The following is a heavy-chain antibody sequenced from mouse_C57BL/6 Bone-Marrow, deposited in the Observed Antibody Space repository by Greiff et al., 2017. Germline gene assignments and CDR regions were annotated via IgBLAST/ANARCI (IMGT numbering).Heavy chain of an antibody. CDR3: AKNGMITTEYYYAMDY. Sequence: QVQLKQSGPGLVQPSQSLSITCTVSGFSLTSYGVHWVRQSPGKGLEWLGVIWRGGSTDYNAAFMSRLSITKDNSTSQVFFKMNSLQADDTAIYYCAKNGMITTEYYYAMDYWGQGTSVTVSS. D-gene: IGHD2-4*01. V-gene: IGHV2-5*01. CDR1: GFSLTSYG. J-gene: IGHJ4*01. CDR2: IWRGGST.